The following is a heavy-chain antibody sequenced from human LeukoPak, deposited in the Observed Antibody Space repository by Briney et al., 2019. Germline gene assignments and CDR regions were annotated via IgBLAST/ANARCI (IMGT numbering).Heavy chain of an antibody. V-gene: IGHV3-15*01. J-gene: IGHJ4*02. Sequence: PGGSLRLSCAASGFTFSNAWMSWVRQAPGKGLEWVGRIKSKTDGGTTDYAAPVKGRFTISRDDSKNALYLQMSSLKTEDTAVYYCTTGITTVRGVIHLIDYWGQGTLVTVSS. D-gene: IGHD3-10*01. CDR1: GFTFSNAW. CDR2: IKSKTDGGTT. CDR3: TTGITTVRGVIHLIDY.